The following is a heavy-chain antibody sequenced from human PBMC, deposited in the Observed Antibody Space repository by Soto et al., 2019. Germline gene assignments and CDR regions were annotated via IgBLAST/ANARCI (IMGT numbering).Heavy chain of an antibody. Sequence: SETLSLTCTVSGDSVSGGGYYWTWIRQPPGKGLEWIGYISFTGDTTYNPSLRSRVTIAMHTSKNQFSLKLTSATAADTALYYCSRGSDYSHSIXWGPGPLLTVSS. CDR1: GDSVSGGGYY. V-gene: IGHV4-61*08. CDR2: ISFTGDT. D-gene: IGHD3-22*01. J-gene: IGHJ4*02. CDR3: SRGSDYSHSIX.